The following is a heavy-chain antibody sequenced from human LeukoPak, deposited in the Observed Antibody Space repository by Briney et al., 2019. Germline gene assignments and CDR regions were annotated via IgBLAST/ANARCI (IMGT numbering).Heavy chain of an antibody. V-gene: IGHV3-23*01. J-gene: IGHJ4*02. CDR2: IGDSGHRT. CDR1: GFTFSIYA. Sequence: GSLRLSCAXSGFTFSIYAMSWVRHPPGKGLEWVSAIGDSGHRTYYADSVKGRFTISRDNSKDTLYLQLNSLRPEDTAVYYCAKEERGYTYVSDWGQGTLVTVSS. D-gene: IGHD5-18*01. CDR3: AKEERGYTYVSD.